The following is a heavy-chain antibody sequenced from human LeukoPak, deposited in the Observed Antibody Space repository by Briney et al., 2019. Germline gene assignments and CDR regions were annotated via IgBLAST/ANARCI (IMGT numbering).Heavy chain of an antibody. J-gene: IGHJ6*02. CDR2: IYTSGST. CDR3: AKDRDTAMDYGMDV. D-gene: IGHD5-18*01. Sequence: PSETLSLTCTVSGGSISSYYWSWIRQPAGKGLEWIGRIYTSGSTNYNPSLKSRVTMSVDTSKNQFSLKLSSVTAADTAVYYCAKDRDTAMDYGMDVWGQGTTVTVSS. CDR1: GGSISSYY. V-gene: IGHV4-4*07.